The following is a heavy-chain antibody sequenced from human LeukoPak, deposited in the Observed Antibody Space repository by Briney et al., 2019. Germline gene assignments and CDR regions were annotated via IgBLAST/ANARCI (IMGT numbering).Heavy chain of an antibody. CDR3: AREHLPPMYCSGGSCSSAPGY. CDR1: GFTFDDYG. D-gene: IGHD2-15*01. CDR2: INWNGGST. J-gene: IGHJ4*02. V-gene: IGHV3-20*04. Sequence: GGSLRLSCAASGFTFDDYGMSWVRQAPGKRLEWVSGINWNGGSTGYADSVKGRFTISRDNAKKSLYLQMNSLRVEDTALYYCAREHLPPMYCSGGSCSSAPGYWGQGTRVTVSS.